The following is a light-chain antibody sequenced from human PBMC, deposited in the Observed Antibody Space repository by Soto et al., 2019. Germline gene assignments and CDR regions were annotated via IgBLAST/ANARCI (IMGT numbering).Light chain of an antibody. Sequence: EIVMTQSPATLSVSPGERATLSCRASQSVSSNLAWYQQEPGQAPRLLIYGASTRATGIPARFSGSGSGTEFTLTISSLQSEDFAVYYCQQYNNWPPPLTFGGGTKVEIK. CDR2: GAS. V-gene: IGKV3-15*01. CDR1: QSVSSN. J-gene: IGKJ4*01. CDR3: QQYNNWPPPLT.